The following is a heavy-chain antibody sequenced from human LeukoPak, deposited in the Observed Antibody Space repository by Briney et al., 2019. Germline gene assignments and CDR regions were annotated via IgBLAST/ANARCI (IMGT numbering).Heavy chain of an antibody. CDR3: ALIPRGIAVPGTDL. D-gene: IGHD6-19*01. V-gene: IGHV3-53*01. CDR1: GFTVSSNY. Sequence: GGSLRLSCAASGFTVSSNYMSWVRQAPGKGLEWVSVIYSGGSTYYADSVKGRFAISRDNSKNTLYLQMNSLRAEDTAVYYCALIPRGIAVPGTDLWGQGTLVTVSS. J-gene: IGHJ5*02. CDR2: IYSGGST.